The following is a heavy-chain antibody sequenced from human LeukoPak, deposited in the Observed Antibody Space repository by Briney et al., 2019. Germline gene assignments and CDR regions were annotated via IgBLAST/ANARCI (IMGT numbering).Heavy chain of an antibody. CDR2: IYHSGNT. J-gene: IGHJ4*02. CDR1: GDSISSDTYS. CDR3: VRSPVRGYYFDF. Sequence: SETLSLTCTVSGDSISSDTYSWHWIRQHPGKGLEWIGYIYHSGNTYYNPSLKSRVTISVDTSKRQFFLNLNSVTAADTAIYHCVRSPVRGYYFDFWGQGALVTVPS. V-gene: IGHV4-31*03. D-gene: IGHD2-15*01.